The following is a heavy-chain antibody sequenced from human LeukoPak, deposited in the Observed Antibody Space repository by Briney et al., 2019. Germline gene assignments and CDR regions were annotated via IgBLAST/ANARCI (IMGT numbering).Heavy chain of an antibody. CDR2: IDPSDSYT. CDR1: GYSFTSYW. CDR3: ASLAGVHSSSWYSAFDI. D-gene: IGHD6-13*01. Sequence: GESLKISCKGSGYSFTSYWISWVRQMPGKGLEWMGRIDPSDSYTNYSPSFQGHVTISADKSISTAYLQWSSLKASDTAMYYCASLAGVHSSSWYSAFDIWGQGTMVTVSS. J-gene: IGHJ3*02. V-gene: IGHV5-10-1*01.